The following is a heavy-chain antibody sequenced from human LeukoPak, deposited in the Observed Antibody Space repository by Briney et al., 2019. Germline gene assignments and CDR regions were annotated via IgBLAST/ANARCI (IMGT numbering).Heavy chain of an antibody. Sequence: GGSLRLSCAGSGFNFSSFWMHCVRQAPGKGLVWVSRINSDGSSTRYADSVKGRFTISRDNAKNTLYLQMNSLRAEDTAVYYCARDIDNYGGLDYWGQGTRVTVSS. CDR2: INSDGSST. D-gene: IGHD5-18*01. J-gene: IGHJ4*02. CDR3: ARDIDNYGGLDY. CDR1: GFNFSSFW. V-gene: IGHV3-74*01.